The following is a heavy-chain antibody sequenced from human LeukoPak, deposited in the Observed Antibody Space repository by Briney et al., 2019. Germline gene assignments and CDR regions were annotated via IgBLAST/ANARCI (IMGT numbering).Heavy chain of an antibody. CDR3: ARADRLGAALLASFDY. D-gene: IGHD3-16*01. J-gene: IGHJ4*02. V-gene: IGHV3-21*01. Sequence: PGGSLRLSCAASGFTFSSYSVNWVRQAPGKGLEWVSSISSSSSYIYYADSVKGRFTISRDNAKSSLYLQMNSLRAEDTAVYYCARADRLGAALLASFDYWGQGTLVTVS. CDR2: ISSSSSYI. CDR1: GFTFSSYS.